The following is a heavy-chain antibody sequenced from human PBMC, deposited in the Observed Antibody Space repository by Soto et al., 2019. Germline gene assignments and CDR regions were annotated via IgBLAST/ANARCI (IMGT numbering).Heavy chain of an antibody. Sequence: GGSLRLSCAASGFTFSSYAMHWVRQAPGKGLEYVSAISSNGGSTYYANSVKGRFTISRDNSKNTLYLQMGSLRAEDMAVYYCARKGLDDFWSGYYAFDIWGQGTMVTVSS. CDR3: ARKGLDDFWSGYYAFDI. J-gene: IGHJ3*02. CDR2: ISSNGGST. CDR1: GFTFSSYA. D-gene: IGHD3-3*01. V-gene: IGHV3-64*01.